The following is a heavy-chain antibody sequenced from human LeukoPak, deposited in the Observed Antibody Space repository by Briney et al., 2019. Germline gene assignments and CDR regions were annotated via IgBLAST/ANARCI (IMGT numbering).Heavy chain of an antibody. V-gene: IGHV5-51*01. CDR2: IYPGPGDSDI. D-gene: IGHD3-16*01. J-gene: IGHJ4*02. Sequence: GESLNISCQGSGYIFPYYWIAWVRQMPGKGLEWMGIIYPGPGDSDITYSPSFQGQVTISVDKSITTAYLQWSSLKASDTAMYYCARQSDGGGSYPGYWGQGTLVTVSS. CDR3: ARQSDGGGSYPGY. CDR1: GYIFPYYW.